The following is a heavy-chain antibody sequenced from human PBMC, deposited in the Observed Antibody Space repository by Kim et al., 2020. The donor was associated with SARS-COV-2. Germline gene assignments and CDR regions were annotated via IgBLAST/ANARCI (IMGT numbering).Heavy chain of an antibody. CDR3: ASRSPYCSSTSCAKLGYYYYYGMDV. J-gene: IGHJ6*02. CDR1: GGSISSSSYY. Sequence: SETLSLTCTVSGGSISSSSYYWGWIRQPPGKGLEWIGSIYYSGSTYYNPSLKSRVTISVDTSKNQFSLKLSSVTAADTAVYYCASRSPYCSSTSCAKLGYYYYYGMDVWGQGTTVTVSS. CDR2: IYYSGST. V-gene: IGHV4-39*01. D-gene: IGHD2-2*01.